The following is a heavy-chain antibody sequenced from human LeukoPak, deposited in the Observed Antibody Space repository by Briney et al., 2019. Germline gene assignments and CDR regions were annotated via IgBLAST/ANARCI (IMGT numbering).Heavy chain of an antibody. CDR2: ISGSDGST. D-gene: IGHD2-15*01. CDR1: GFTFSNYA. V-gene: IGHV3-23*01. Sequence: GGSLRLSCTASGFTFSNYAMSWVRQAPVKVLEWVSTISGSDGSTYYADSVKGRFTISRDNSKNTLYLQMNSLRVKDTAIYYCAKGRGYCTGGSCYSDYWGQGTLVTVSS. J-gene: IGHJ4*02. CDR3: AKGRGYCTGGSCYSDY.